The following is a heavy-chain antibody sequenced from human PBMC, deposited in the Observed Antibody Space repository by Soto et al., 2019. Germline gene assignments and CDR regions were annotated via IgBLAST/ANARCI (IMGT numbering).Heavy chain of an antibody. CDR1: GFTFSSYS. CDR3: ARSWGHYYYYYYMDV. V-gene: IGHV3-21*01. CDR2: ISSSSSYI. Sequence: ESGGGLVKPGGSLRLSCAASGFTFSSYSMNWVRQAPGKGLEWVSSISSSSSYIYYADSVKGRFTISRDNAKNSLYLQMNSLRAEDTAVYYCARSWGHYYYYYYMDVWGKGTTVTVSS. D-gene: IGHD7-27*01. J-gene: IGHJ6*03.